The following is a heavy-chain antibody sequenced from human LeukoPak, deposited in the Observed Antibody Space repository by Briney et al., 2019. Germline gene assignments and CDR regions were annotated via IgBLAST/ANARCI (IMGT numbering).Heavy chain of an antibody. CDR2: VSVSGST. D-gene: IGHD1-26*01. Sequence: SDTLSLTCTVSGDAITSGHYFWSWIRPPPGKGLEWIGRVSVSGSTNSNPSLNSRVTISIDTSKNHFSLKLISVTAADTALYYCTRDGRRGTNGDAFDIWGQGTMVTASS. V-gene: IGHV4-61*02. CDR1: GDAITSGHYF. J-gene: IGHJ3*02. CDR3: TRDGRRGTNGDAFDI.